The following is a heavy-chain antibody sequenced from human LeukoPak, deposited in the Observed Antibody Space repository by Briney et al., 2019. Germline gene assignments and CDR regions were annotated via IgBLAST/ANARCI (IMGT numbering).Heavy chain of an antibody. CDR1: GFTFSSYA. V-gene: IGHV3-23*01. D-gene: IGHD2-15*01. Sequence: GGSLRLSCAASGFTFSSYAMSWVRQAPGKGLEWVSAISGSGGSTYYADSVKGRFTISRDNSKNTLYLQMNSLRAEDTAVYYCARGPGYCSGGSCRGIWGQGTMVTVSS. CDR3: ARGPGYCSGGSCRGI. CDR2: ISGSGGST. J-gene: IGHJ3*02.